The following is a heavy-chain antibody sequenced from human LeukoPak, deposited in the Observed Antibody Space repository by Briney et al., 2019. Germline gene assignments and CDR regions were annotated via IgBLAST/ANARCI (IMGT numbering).Heavy chain of an antibody. CDR1: GFTFSSYT. V-gene: IGHV3-21*06. CDR2: IGSSSSHI. CDR3: ARDTYDILTGYYKWAFDI. D-gene: IGHD3-9*01. Sequence: GGSLRLSCAASGFTFSSYTMNWVRQAPGKGLEWVSSIGSSSSHIYYADSVKGRFTISRDNAKNSLYLQMNSLRAEDTAVYYCARDTYDILTGYYKWAFDIWGQGTMVTVSS. J-gene: IGHJ3*02.